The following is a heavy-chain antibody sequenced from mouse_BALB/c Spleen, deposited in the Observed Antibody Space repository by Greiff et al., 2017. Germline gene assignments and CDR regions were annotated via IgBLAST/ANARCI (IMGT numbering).Heavy chain of an antibody. Sequence: VQLQQSGAELVRPGSSVKISCKASGYAFSSYWMNWVKQRPGQGLEWIGQIYPGDGDTNYNGKFKGKATLTADKSSSTAYMQLSSLTSEDSAVYFCARSSSYVDYAMDYWGQGTSVTVSS. CDR3: ARSSSYVDYAMDY. D-gene: IGHD1-1*01. CDR1: GYAFSSYW. CDR2: IYPGDGDT. V-gene: IGHV1-80*01. J-gene: IGHJ4*01.